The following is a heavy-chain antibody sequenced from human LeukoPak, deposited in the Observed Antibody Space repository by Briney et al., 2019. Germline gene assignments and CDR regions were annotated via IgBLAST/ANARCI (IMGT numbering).Heavy chain of an antibody. CDR2: ISSSGSTI. D-gene: IGHD5-12*01. J-gene: IGHJ4*02. CDR3: ARDRVYSGYKFDY. CDR1: GFTFSSYE. Sequence: GGSLRLSCAASGFTFSSYEMNWVRQAPGKGLEWVSYISSSGSTIYYADSVKGRFTISRDNAKNSLYLQMNSLRAEDTAVYYCARDRVYSGYKFDYWGQGTLVTVSS. V-gene: IGHV3-48*03.